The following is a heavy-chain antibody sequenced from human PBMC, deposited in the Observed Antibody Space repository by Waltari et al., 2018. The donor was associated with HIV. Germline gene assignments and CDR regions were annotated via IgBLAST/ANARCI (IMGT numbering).Heavy chain of an antibody. Sequence: QVQLEESGPGLVKPSETLSLTCTVSGGSISSYYWSWIRLPAGQGLEWIGRIYTRGSTNYNPSLKSRVTLSVDTSMNQFSLKLSSVTAADTAVYYCARGLRLGELSLYKYAFDIWGQGTMVTVSS. V-gene: IGHV4-4*07. CDR2: IYTRGST. CDR3: ARGLRLGELSLYKYAFDI. CDR1: GGSISSYY. D-gene: IGHD3-16*02. J-gene: IGHJ3*02.